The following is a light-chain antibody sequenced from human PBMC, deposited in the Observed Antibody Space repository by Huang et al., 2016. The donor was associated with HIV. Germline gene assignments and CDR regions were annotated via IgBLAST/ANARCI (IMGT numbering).Light chain of an antibody. V-gene: IGKV4-1*01. CDR2: WAS. J-gene: IGKJ3*01. CDR1: RNIFYNSNKKNY. CDR3: QQYYTAPFT. Sequence: DILMTQSPDFLAVSLGERATINCRSSRNIFYNSNKKNYLAWYQQRPGQPPKLLIHWASTRESGVPDRFSGSGSETDFTLTISSLQAEDVAIYYCQQYYTAPFTCGPGTKVDI.